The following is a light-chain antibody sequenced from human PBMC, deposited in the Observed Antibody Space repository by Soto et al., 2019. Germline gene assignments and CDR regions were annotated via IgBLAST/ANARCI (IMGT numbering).Light chain of an antibody. V-gene: IGLV2-11*01. CDR3: CSYTSSSTPWV. Sequence: QSALTQPRSVSGSPGQSVTISCTGTSSDVGAYIYVSWYQQYPAKAPKVMIYDVGRRPSGVPDRFSGSKSGNTASLTISGLQAEDEAVYFCCSYTSSSTPWVFGGGTKLTVL. CDR1: SSDVGAYIY. J-gene: IGLJ3*02. CDR2: DVG.